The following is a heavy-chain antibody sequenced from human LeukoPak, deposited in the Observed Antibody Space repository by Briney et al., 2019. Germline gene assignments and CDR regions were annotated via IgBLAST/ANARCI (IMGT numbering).Heavy chain of an antibody. J-gene: IGHJ5*02. CDR3: AKDPFGGGCHRCWFDP. V-gene: IGHV3-23*01. D-gene: IGHD6-19*01. Sequence: GGSLRLSCAASGFTFSSYAMTWVRQAPGKGLEWVSAISGSGGNTYYADSVKGRFTISRDNSKNTLYLQMNSLRAEDTAVYYCAKDPFGGGCHRCWFDPWGQGTLVAVSS. CDR2: ISGSGGNT. CDR1: GFTFSSYA.